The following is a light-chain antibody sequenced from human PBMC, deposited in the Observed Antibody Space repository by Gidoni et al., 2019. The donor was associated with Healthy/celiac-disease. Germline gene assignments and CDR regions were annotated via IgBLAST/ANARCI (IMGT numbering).Light chain of an antibody. J-gene: IGLJ3*02. Sequence: QSALTQPRSMSGSPGQSVTISCTGTSSDVGGYNYVSWYQQHPGKAPNLMIYDVSKRPSGVPDRFSGSKSGNTASLTISGLQAEDEADYYCCSYAGSYTWVFGGGTNLTVL. CDR1: SSDVGGYNY. CDR2: DVS. V-gene: IGLV2-11*01. CDR3: CSYAGSYTWV.